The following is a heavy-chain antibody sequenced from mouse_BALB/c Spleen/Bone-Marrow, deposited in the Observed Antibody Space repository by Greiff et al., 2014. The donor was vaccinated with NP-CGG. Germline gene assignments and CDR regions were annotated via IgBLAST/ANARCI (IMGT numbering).Heavy chain of an antibody. Sequence: VTLKESGAELVKPGASVKLSCTAPGFNIKDTYMHWVKQRPEQGLEWIGRIDPANGNTKYDPKFQGKATITADTSSNTAYLQLSSLTSEDTAVYYCARGGTTATWYFDVWGAGTTVTVSS. CDR2: IDPANGNT. CDR3: ARGGTTATWYFDV. D-gene: IGHD1-2*01. J-gene: IGHJ1*01. V-gene: IGHV14-3*02. CDR1: GFNIKDTY.